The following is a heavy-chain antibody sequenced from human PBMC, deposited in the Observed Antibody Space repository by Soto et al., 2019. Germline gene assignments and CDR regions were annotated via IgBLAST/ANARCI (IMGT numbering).Heavy chain of an antibody. CDR3: GRGPTMTTDY. D-gene: IGHD4-17*01. Sequence: QVQLLESGPRLVKPSQTLSLTCTVSGGSISGYSWNWIRQPPGQGLEWIGYIYYTGCPNYQPSLMSRVNISLDTSDNQFSLKLSSLTAPDTALYYCGRGPTMTTDYWGQGTLVTVSS. V-gene: IGHV4-59*01. CDR1: GGSISGYS. J-gene: IGHJ4*02. CDR2: IYYTGCP.